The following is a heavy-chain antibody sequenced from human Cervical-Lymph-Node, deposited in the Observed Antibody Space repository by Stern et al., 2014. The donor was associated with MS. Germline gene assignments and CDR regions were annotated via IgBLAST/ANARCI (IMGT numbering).Heavy chain of an antibody. V-gene: IGHV4-31*03. J-gene: IGHJ5*02. CDR3: ARNSPFDP. CDR1: GGPIISGGHL. CDR2: IHSTGST. D-gene: IGHD2/OR15-2a*01. Sequence: VQLVESGPGLVKPSQTLSLTCSVSGGPIISGGHLWSWIRQPPGEGLEWIGYIHSTGSTYYNPSLRSRVAISLDPSQNLFSLSLTSVTAADTAVYCCARNSPFDPWGQGTLVTVSS.